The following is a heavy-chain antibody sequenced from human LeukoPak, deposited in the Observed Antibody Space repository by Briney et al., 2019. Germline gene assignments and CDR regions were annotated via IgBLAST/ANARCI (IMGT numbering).Heavy chain of an antibody. V-gene: IGHV3-23*01. Sequence: GGSLRLSCAASGFAFSSYAMSWVRQAPGKGLEWVSGISGSGGSTDYADSVKGRFTISRENAKNSLYLQMNSLRAEDTAVYYCAELGITMIGGVWGKGTTVTISS. D-gene: IGHD3-10*02. CDR2: ISGSGGST. J-gene: IGHJ6*04. CDR3: AELGITMIGGV. CDR1: GFAFSSYA.